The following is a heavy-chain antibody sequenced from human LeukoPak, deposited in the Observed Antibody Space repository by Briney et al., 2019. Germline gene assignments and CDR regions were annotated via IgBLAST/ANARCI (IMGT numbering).Heavy chain of an antibody. Sequence: GGSLRLSCAASGFTFDDYAMHWVRHAPGKGLEWVSGISWNSGSIGYADSVKGRFTISRDNAKNSLYLQMNSLRAEDTALYYCAKNRYCSSTSCYNWFDPWGQGTLVTVSS. D-gene: IGHD2-2*01. J-gene: IGHJ5*02. CDR2: ISWNSGSI. CDR3: AKNRYCSSTSCYNWFDP. CDR1: GFTFDDYA. V-gene: IGHV3-9*01.